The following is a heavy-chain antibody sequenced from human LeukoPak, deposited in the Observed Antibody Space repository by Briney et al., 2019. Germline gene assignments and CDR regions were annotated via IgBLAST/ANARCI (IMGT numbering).Heavy chain of an antibody. V-gene: IGHV3-23*01. D-gene: IGHD6-19*01. Sequence: GGSLRLSCAASGFTFSSYSTNWVRQAPGKGLEWVSAISGSGGSTYYADSVKGRFTISRGNSKNTLYLQMNSLRAEDTAVYYCSAVAGTWYYFDYWGQGTLVTVSS. CDR3: SAVAGTWYYFDY. J-gene: IGHJ4*02. CDR2: ISGSGGST. CDR1: GFTFSSYS.